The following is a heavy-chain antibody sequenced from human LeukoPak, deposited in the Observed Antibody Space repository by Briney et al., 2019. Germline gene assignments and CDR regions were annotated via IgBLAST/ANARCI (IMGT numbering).Heavy chain of an antibody. J-gene: IGHJ4*02. CDR1: GGSISSSSYY. V-gene: IGHV4-39*01. D-gene: IGHD6-19*01. Sequence: PSETLSLTCTVSGGSISSSSYYWGWIRQPRGKGLEWIGSIYYSGSTYYNPSLKSRVTISVDTSKNQFSLKLSSVTAEDTAVYYCARVSRSSGWYWGQGTLVTVSS. CDR3: ARVSRSSGWY. CDR2: IYYSGST.